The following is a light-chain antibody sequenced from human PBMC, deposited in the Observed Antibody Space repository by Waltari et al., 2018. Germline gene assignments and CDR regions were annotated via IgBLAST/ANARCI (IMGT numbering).Light chain of an antibody. V-gene: IGKV1-33*01. CDR1: QDISNY. CDR2: DAS. J-gene: IGKJ2*01. CDR3: HQYENVPPT. Sequence: DIQMTQSPSSLSASVGDRVTITCQASQDISNYLNWYQQKPGKAPKLLIYDASNLETGVPSRFSGSGSGTDFSFTISSMQPEDIATYYCHQYENVPPTFGQGTKLDIK.